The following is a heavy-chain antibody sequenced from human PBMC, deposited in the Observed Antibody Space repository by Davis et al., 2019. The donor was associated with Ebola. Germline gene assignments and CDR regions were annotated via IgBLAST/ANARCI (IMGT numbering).Heavy chain of an antibody. CDR3: ATSYFTVTTLY. Sequence: PGGSLRLSCAASGFTFSSYSMNWVRQAPGKELEWVSSISGSSYYIYYAVSIMGRFTISRDNSKNTLYLQINSLSAEDTAVYYCATSYFTVTTLYWGQGTLVTVSS. V-gene: IGHV3-21*01. D-gene: IGHD4-17*01. J-gene: IGHJ4*02. CDR2: ISGSSYYI. CDR1: GFTFSSYS.